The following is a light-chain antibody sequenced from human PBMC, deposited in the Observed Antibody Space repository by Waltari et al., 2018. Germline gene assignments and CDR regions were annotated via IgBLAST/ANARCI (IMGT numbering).Light chain of an antibody. CDR3: QQYDDWPMYT. Sequence: EIVMTQFPATLSVSPGEGATLSCRASQSVSGKLAWYQQKPGQPPRLLIYGGTTRAPGVPARFSGRGYGTDFSLTISSLQSEDLAVYYCQQYDDWPMYTFGRGTKLEI. CDR1: QSVSGK. CDR2: GGT. V-gene: IGKV3-15*01. J-gene: IGKJ2*01.